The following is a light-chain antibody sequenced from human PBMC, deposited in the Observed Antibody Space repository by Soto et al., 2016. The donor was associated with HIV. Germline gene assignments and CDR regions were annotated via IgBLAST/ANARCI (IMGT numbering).Light chain of an antibody. CDR3: LQDYDRPYT. CDR1: QGIKNE. J-gene: IGKJ2*01. Sequence: IQTTQSPSSLSASLGDRVTITCRASQGIKNELGWYQQKPGKAPKLLIYATSSLGGGVPSRFSGSGSGTDLTLTISSLQPEDSASYFCLQDYDRPYTFGQGTKLEIK. V-gene: IGKV1-6*01. CDR2: ATS.